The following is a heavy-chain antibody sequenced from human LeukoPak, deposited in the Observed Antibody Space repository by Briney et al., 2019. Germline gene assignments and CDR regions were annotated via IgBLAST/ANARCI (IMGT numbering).Heavy chain of an antibody. CDR3: ARDLGVTVRPFSLFY. V-gene: IGHV1-2*02. Sequence: ASVKVSCKASGYTFTAYYLHWVRQAPGQGPEWMGWINPNSGVTNYAQKFQGRVIMTSDTSISTAYMEFSRLRSDDTAMYYCARDLGVTVRPFSLFYWGQGTLVTVSS. D-gene: IGHD6-6*01. CDR2: INPNSGVT. CDR1: GYTFTAYY. J-gene: IGHJ4*02.